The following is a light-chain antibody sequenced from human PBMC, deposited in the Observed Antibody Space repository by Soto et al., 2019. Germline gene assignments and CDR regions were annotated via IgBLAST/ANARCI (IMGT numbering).Light chain of an antibody. CDR2: SDD. Sequence: QSVLTQPPSVSGAPGQRVSISCTGSSTNIGAGYGVHWYQQRPGTAPKLLIYSDDQRPSGVPDRFSGSRSGSSASLAISGLQSGDEADYYCASWEDSLNGWVIGGGTKLTVL. V-gene: IGLV1-40*01. CDR1: STNIGAGYG. J-gene: IGLJ3*02. CDR3: ASWEDSLNGWV.